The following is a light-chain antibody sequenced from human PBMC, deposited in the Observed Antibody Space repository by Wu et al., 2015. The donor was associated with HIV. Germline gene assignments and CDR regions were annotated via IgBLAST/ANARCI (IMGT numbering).Light chain of an antibody. CDR1: QSVSSF. V-gene: IGKV1-39*01. CDR3: QQSLVRPWT. Sequence: DIQMTQSPSSLSASLGDRVTITCRASQSVSSFLNWYQQKPGKAPKLLIYAASRLQSGVPSRFSGSGSGTDFTLTISSLQPDDFATYSCQQSLVRPWTFGQGTKVEIK. CDR2: AAS. J-gene: IGKJ1*01.